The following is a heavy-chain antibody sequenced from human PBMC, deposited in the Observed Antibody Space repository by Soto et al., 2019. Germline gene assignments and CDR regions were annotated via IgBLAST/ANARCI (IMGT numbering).Heavy chain of an antibody. J-gene: IGHJ6*02. CDR2: TSAYNGKT. D-gene: IGHD6-19*01. V-gene: IGHV1-18*01. CDR1: GYTFTSYG. Sequence: VQLEQSGAEVKKPGASVKVSCKASGYTFTSYGISWVRQSPGQGLEWMGWTSAYNGKTNYAQKLQGGATMTTNTXTXXATMERRSLRSDATAVYYCARRQWLVGGYYYGMDVWGQGTTVTVSS. CDR3: ARRQWLVGGYYYGMDV.